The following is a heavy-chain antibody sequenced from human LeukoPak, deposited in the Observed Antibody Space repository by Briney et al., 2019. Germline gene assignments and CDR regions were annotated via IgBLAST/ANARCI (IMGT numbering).Heavy chain of an antibody. Sequence: VRVSCKASGGAFSSSTFSWVRQAPGQGLEWMGGIVPMFGTANYAQNFQGRVTIIADESTSTAYMEVSSLRSEDTAAYYCASLAKDTLGGTFENWGQGTLVTVSS. D-gene: IGHD3-16*01. J-gene: IGHJ4*02. CDR2: IVPMFGTA. V-gene: IGHV1-69*13. CDR3: ASLAKDTLGGTFEN. CDR1: GGAFSSST.